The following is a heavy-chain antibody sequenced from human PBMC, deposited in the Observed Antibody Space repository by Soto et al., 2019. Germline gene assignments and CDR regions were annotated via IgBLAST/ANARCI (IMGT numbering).Heavy chain of an antibody. CDR1: GFTFDDYA. Sequence: ESGGGLVQPGRSLRLSCAASGFTFDDYAMHWVRQASGKGLEWVSGISWNSGSIGYADSVKGRFTISRDNAKNSLYLQMNSLRAEDTALYYCAKDLAVAGPTIFDYWGQGTLVTVSS. CDR3: AKDLAVAGPTIFDY. D-gene: IGHD6-19*01. V-gene: IGHV3-9*01. J-gene: IGHJ4*02. CDR2: ISWNSGSI.